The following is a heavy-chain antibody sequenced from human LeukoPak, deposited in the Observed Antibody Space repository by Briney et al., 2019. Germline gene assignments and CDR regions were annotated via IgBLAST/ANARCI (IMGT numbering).Heavy chain of an antibody. CDR1: GFTVSSNY. V-gene: IGHV3-53*01. D-gene: IGHD6-13*01. Sequence: GGSLRLSCGASGFTVSSNYMSWVRQAPGKGLEWVSVIYSGGSTYYADSVKGRFTISRDNAKNSLYLQMNSLRAEDTAVYYCVRDNPRQQGFAYWGQGTLVTVSS. J-gene: IGHJ4*02. CDR2: IYSGGST. CDR3: VRDNPRQQGFAY.